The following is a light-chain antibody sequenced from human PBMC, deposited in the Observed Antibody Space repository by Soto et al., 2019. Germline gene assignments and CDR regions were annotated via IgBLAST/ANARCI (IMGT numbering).Light chain of an antibody. CDR1: QSVSSN. CDR3: QQYNNWPRT. Sequence: EIVMTPSPATLSVSPGERATLSCRASQSVSSNLAWYQQKPGQAPRLLIYGASTRATGIPARFSGSGSGTEFTLTIRSLQSEDVAVDYCQQYNNWPRTFGQGTKVDIK. CDR2: GAS. J-gene: IGKJ1*01. V-gene: IGKV3-15*01.